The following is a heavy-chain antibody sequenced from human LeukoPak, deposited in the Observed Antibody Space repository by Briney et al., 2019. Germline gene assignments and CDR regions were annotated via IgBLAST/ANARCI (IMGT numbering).Heavy chain of an antibody. Sequence: GGSLRLSCAASGFIFTNYFMSWVRQAPGKGLEWVASIKHDGSEKYYVDSVRGRFTISRDNAKNSLYLQMNSLRAEDTAVYYCARGLLQKSFDYWGQGTLVTVSS. CDR1: GFIFTNYF. CDR2: IKHDGSEK. J-gene: IGHJ4*02. V-gene: IGHV3-7*01. CDR3: ARGLLQKSFDY.